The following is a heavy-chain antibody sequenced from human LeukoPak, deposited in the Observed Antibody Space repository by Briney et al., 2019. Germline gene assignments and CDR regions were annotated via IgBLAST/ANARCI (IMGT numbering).Heavy chain of an antibody. CDR3: TRDWRNGGMDV. J-gene: IGHJ6*02. CDR2: AYGDGGTT. Sequence: PGGSLRLSCAASGFTLSSYWMHWVRQAPGKGLEWVSGAYGDGGTTTYADSVKGRFTISRDNAKNTLYLQMDSLKAEDTAVYYCTRDWRNGGMDVWGQGTTVTVSS. CDR1: GFTLSSYW. V-gene: IGHV3-74*01. D-gene: IGHD3-3*01.